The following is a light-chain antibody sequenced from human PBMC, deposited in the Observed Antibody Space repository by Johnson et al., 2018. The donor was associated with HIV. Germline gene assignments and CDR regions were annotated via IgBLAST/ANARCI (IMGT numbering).Light chain of an antibody. V-gene: IGLV1-51*02. CDR2: ENN. Sequence: QSVLTQPPSVSAAPGQKVTISCSGSSSNIGNNYVSWYQQLPGTAPQLLIYENNKRPSGIPDRFSGSKSGTSATLGITGLQTGDEADYYCGTLDSSLRGVFVTGTKVTVL. CDR1: SSNIGNNY. J-gene: IGLJ1*01. CDR3: GTLDSSLRGV.